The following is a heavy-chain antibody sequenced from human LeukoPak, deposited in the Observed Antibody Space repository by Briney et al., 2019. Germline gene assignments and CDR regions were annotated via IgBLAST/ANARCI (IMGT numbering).Heavy chain of an antibody. V-gene: IGHV3-48*03. CDR1: GFTFNIYE. CDR3: ARECLTCGGDSYDY. J-gene: IGHJ4*02. Sequence: PGGSLRLSCAASGFTFNIYEFNWVRQAPGKGLEWVSYIDGSGSSIYYADSVKGRFTISRDNAKNSLYLQMNSLRAEDTAVYHCARECLTCGGDSYDYWGQGALVTVSS. CDR2: IDGSGSSI. D-gene: IGHD2-21*01.